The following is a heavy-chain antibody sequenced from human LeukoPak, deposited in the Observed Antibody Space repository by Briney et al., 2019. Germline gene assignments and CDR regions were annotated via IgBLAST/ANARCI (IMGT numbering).Heavy chain of an antibody. J-gene: IGHJ6*02. CDR3: APGEVVVVPPLYYYGMDV. V-gene: IGHV1-69*13. Sequence: VASVKVSCKASGGTFSSYAISWVRQAPGQGLEWMGGIIPIFGTANYAQKFQGRVTITADESTSTAYMELSSLRSEDTAVYYCAPGEVVVVPPLYYYGMDVWGQGTTVTVSS. D-gene: IGHD2-2*01. CDR2: IIPIFGTA. CDR1: GGTFSSYA.